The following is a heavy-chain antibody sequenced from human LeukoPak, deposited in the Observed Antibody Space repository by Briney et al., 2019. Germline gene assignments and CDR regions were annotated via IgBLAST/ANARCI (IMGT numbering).Heavy chain of an antibody. Sequence: SETLSLTCTVSGGSISSSSYYWGWIRQPPGKGLEWIGSIYYSGSTYYNPSLKSRVTISVDTSKNQFSLKLSSVTAADTAVYYCARGPPSKATSRIAPFDYWGQGTLVTVSS. CDR3: ARGPPSKATSRIAPFDY. CDR2: IYYSGST. V-gene: IGHV4-39*07. CDR1: GGSISSSSYY. D-gene: IGHD5-12*01. J-gene: IGHJ4*02.